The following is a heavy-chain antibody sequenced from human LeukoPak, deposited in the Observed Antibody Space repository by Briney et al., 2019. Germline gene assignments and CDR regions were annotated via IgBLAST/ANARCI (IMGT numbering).Heavy chain of an antibody. V-gene: IGHV4-59*08. CDR1: GGSISTYY. CDR2: IYYSGST. CDR3: AREIPVAGTR. Sequence: SETLSLTCTVSGGSISTYYWSWIRQPPGKGLEWIGYIYYSGSTNYNPSLKSRVTISVDTSKNQFSLKLSSVTAADTAVYYCAREIPVAGTRWGQGTLVTVSS. D-gene: IGHD6-19*01. J-gene: IGHJ4*02.